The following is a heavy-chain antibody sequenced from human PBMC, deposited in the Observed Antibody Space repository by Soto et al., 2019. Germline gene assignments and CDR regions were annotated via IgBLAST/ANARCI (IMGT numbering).Heavy chain of an antibody. V-gene: IGHV3-48*02. CDR2: ISTSGATR. Sequence: EVQLVESGGGLVQPGGSLRLSCVASGFTFSTDSMNWVRQAPGKGLEWVAHISTSGATRYYADSVKGRFTISRDNAKTSLYLHMDSLSNEDTAVYYCARFFGSGFDYWGQGTLVTVSS. D-gene: IGHD6-19*01. J-gene: IGHJ4*02. CDR3: ARFFGSGFDY. CDR1: GFTFSTDS.